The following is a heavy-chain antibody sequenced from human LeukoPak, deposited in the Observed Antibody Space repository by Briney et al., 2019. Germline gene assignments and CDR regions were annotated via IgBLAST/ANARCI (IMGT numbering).Heavy chain of an antibody. J-gene: IGHJ4*02. CDR2: TSGNGGRT. CDR3: ARDGGSYQFNY. V-gene: IGHV3-23*01. D-gene: IGHD1-26*01. CDR1: GFTLSSYA. Sequence: GGSLRLSCAASGFTLSSYAMSWVRQAPGKGLEWVSATSGNGGRTYYADSVKGRFTISRDNSKNALYLQMSSLRAEDTAVYYCARDGGSYQFNYWGQGTLVTVSS.